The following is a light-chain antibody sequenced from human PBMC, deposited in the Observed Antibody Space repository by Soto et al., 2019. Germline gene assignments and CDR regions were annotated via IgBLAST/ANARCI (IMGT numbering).Light chain of an antibody. CDR3: QHYRTS. CDR1: QRVSSSY. V-gene: IGKV3-20*01. Sequence: EIVLTQSPGTLSLSPGERATLSCRASQRVSSSYLAWYQQKPGQAPRQLIYGASSRATGIPDRFSGSGSGIDFTLTITRLEPEDFAVYYCQHYRTSFGGGPRVEIK. J-gene: IGKJ4*01. CDR2: GAS.